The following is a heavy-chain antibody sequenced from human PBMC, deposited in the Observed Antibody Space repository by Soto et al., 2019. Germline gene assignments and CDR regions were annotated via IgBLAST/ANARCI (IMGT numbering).Heavy chain of an antibody. CDR1: GYTVTISV. D-gene: IGHD2-15*01. CDR3: ARVPDCSGGSCLRYFQH. V-gene: IGHV1-46*01. CDR2: INPSGGST. Sequence: VSVKVCCKASGYTVTISVIDRVLQTPGQGLEWMGIINPSGGSTSYAQKFQGRVTMTRDTSTSTVYMELSSLRSEDTAVYYCARVPDCSGGSCLRYFQHCGQGTLVTVS. J-gene: IGHJ1*01.